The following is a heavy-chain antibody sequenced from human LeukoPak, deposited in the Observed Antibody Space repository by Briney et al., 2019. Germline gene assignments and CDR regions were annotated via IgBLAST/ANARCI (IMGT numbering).Heavy chain of an antibody. CDR1: GYTFTGYY. CDR2: INPNSGGT. D-gene: IGHD3-22*01. CDR3: ARDLDYYDSNGYYSLNY. Sequence: ASVKVPCKASGYTFTGYYMHWVRQAPGQGLEWMGWINPNSGGTNYAQKFQGRVTMTRDTSISTAYMELSMLRSDDTAVYYCARDLDYYDSNGYYSLNYWGQGTLVTVSS. V-gene: IGHV1-2*02. J-gene: IGHJ4*02.